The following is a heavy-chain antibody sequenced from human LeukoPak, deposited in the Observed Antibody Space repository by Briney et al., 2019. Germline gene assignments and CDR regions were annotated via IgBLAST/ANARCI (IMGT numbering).Heavy chain of an antibody. CDR1: GFTFTTYW. V-gene: IGHV3-7*01. Sequence: GGSLRLSCATSGFTFTTYWINWVRQAPGKGLEWVAVINQDGSEKYYVDSVKGRFTISRDNAKNSLYLQMNSLRAEDTAVYYCARDFRNAGDYWGQGTLVTVSS. CDR3: ARDFRNAGDY. D-gene: IGHD1-14*01. CDR2: INQDGSEK. J-gene: IGHJ4*02.